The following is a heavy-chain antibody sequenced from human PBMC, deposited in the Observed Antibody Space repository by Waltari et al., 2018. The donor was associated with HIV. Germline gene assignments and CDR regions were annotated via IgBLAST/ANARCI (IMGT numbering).Heavy chain of an antibody. CDR1: GFSVTNYW. Sequence: EVQLVQSGGGLIKHGGSLRLSRAASGFSVTNYWMHGVRQRPGKGLVWVSRINIDGRTIDYADSVKGRFTISRDSAKNTLSLQMNSLREEDTAVYYCSRDTFGEYDFWGQGALVTVSS. D-gene: IGHD3-3*01. J-gene: IGHJ4*02. V-gene: IGHV3-74*01. CDR2: INIDGRTI. CDR3: SRDTFGEYDF.